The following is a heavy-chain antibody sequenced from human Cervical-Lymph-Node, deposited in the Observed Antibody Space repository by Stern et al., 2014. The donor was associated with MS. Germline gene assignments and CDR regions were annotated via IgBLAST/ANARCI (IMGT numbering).Heavy chain of an antibody. CDR3: VRGGDWELVHENFDY. J-gene: IGHJ4*02. CDR2: IRRRSREI. CDR1: GFTFSSYS. D-gene: IGHD3-10*01. Sequence: EVQLLESGGGLVKPGASLWLSCAASGFTFSSYSMNWVRQAPGKGLEWVSSIRRRSREIYYSDSVKGRFPISRDNAKTSLSLHMNSLRAEDTAVYYCVRGGDWELVHENFDYWGQGALVTVSS. V-gene: IGHV3-21*01.